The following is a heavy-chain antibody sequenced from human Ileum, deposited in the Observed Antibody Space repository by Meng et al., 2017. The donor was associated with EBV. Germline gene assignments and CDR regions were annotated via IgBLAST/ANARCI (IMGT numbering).Heavy chain of an antibody. Sequence: QVQLADAGPGRGHPSGSLALTWPAVGGVVSSSNWWSWVRQPPGNGLEWIGEIYHSGSTNYNPSLKSRVTISVDKSKNQFSLNLSFVTAADTAVYYCARVGQWLPIDYWGQGTLVTVSS. CDR3: ARVGQWLPIDY. J-gene: IGHJ4*02. V-gene: IGHV4-4*02. D-gene: IGHD6-19*01. CDR2: IYHSGST. CDR1: GGVVSSSNW.